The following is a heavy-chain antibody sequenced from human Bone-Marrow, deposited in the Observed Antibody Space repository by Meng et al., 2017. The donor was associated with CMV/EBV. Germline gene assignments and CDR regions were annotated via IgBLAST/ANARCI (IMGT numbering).Heavy chain of an antibody. V-gene: IGHV3-30-3*01. Sequence: GESLKISCAASGFTFSSYAMHWVRQAPGKGLEWVAVISYDGSNKYYADSVKGRFTISRYNSKNTMYLQMNSLKAEDTVVYYFARDFGLGYWGWGYWGQGTLVTVSS. D-gene: IGHD2-8*02. CDR3: ARDFGLGYWGWGY. J-gene: IGHJ4*02. CDR1: GFTFSSYA. CDR2: ISYDGSNK.